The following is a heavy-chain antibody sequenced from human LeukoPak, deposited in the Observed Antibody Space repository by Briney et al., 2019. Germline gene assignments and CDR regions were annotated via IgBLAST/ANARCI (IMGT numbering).Heavy chain of an antibody. Sequence: GESLKISCKGSGYSFTSYWIGWVRQMPGKGLEWMGLIYPGDSETRYSPSFQGQVTISADKSINTAYLRWSSLKASDTAMYYCARSNTYYYDDSGRYYSDYWGQGTLVTVSS. D-gene: IGHD3-22*01. J-gene: IGHJ4*02. CDR1: GYSFTSYW. V-gene: IGHV5-51*01. CDR2: IYPGDSET. CDR3: ARSNTYYYDDSGRYYSDY.